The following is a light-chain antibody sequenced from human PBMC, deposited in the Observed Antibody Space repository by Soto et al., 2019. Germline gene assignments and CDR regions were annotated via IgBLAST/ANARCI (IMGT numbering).Light chain of an antibody. V-gene: IGKV4-1*01. CDR1: QSVLYSSNNKNY. CDR2: WAS. Sequence: DIVMTQSPDSLAVSLGERATINCKSSQSVLYSSNNKNYLAWYQQKPGQPPKLLIYWASTRESGVPDRFSGSGSGTDFTLTISSLQAEDVAVYYCQQYYSTLWTFGQGNKGDIK. CDR3: QQYYSTLWT. J-gene: IGKJ1*01.